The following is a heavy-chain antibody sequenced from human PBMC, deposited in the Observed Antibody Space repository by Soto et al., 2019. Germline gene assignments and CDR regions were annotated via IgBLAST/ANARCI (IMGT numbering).Heavy chain of an antibody. V-gene: IGHV3-23*01. CDR3: AKDPGQNEYYDFWSGSFDY. CDR2: ISGSGGST. J-gene: IGHJ4*02. Sequence: GGSLRLSCADSGFTFSSYAMSWVRQAPRKGLEWVSAISGSGGSTYYADSVKGRFTISRDNSKNTLYLQMNSLRAEDTAVYYCAKDPGQNEYYDFWSGSFDYWGQGTLVTVSS. D-gene: IGHD3-3*01. CDR1: GFTFSSYA.